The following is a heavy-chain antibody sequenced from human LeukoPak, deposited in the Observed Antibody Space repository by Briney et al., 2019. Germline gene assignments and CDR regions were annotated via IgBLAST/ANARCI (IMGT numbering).Heavy chain of an antibody. CDR2: ISGSGST. CDR1: GFTFSSYA. V-gene: IGHV3-23*01. CDR3: ARMYGDYVDY. J-gene: IGHJ4*02. D-gene: IGHD4-17*01. Sequence: PGGSLRLSCAASGFTFSSYAMSWVRQAPGKGLEWVSAISGSGSTYYADSVKGRFTISRDNSKNTLYLQMNSLRAEDTAVYYCARMYGDYVDYWGQGTLVTVSS.